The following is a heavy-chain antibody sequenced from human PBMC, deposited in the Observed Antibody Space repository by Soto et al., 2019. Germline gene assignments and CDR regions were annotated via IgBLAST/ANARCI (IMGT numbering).Heavy chain of an antibody. V-gene: IGHV4-39*01. Sequence: PSETLSLTCTVSGGSISSSSYYWGWIRQPPGKGLEWIGSIYYSGSTYYNPSLKSRVTISVDTSKNQFSLKLSSVTAADTAVYYCARKNIAVVSPFDYWGQGTLVTVSS. CDR2: IYYSGST. D-gene: IGHD6-19*01. CDR1: GGSISSSSYY. CDR3: ARKNIAVVSPFDY. J-gene: IGHJ4*02.